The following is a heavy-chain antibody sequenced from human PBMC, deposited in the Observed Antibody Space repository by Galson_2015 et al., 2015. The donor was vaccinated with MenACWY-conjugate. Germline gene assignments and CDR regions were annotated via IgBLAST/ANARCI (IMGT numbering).Heavy chain of an antibody. D-gene: IGHD3-3*01. CDR2: FDPEDGET. CDR1: GYTLTELS. J-gene: IGHJ5*02. V-gene: IGHV1-24*01. Sequence: SVKVSCKVSGYTLTELSMHWVRQAPGKGLEWMGGFDPEDGETIYAQKFQGRVTMTEDTSTDTAYMELSSLRSEDTAVYYCATTPLRFLEWLPRLFDPWGQGTLVTVSS. CDR3: ATTPLRFLEWLPRLFDP.